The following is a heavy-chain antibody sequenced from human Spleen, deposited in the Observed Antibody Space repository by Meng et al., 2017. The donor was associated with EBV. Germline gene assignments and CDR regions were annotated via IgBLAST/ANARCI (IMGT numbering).Heavy chain of an antibody. Sequence: QVQLQASGPGLVKPSGTLSLTCAASGGSISSSNWWSWVRQPPGKGLEWIGEIYPSGSTNYNPSLKSRVTISVDKSKNQFSLRLNSVTAADTAVYYCARAPNDGYHPLGYWGQGTLVTVSS. V-gene: IGHV4-4*02. CDR1: GGSISSSNW. J-gene: IGHJ4*02. CDR2: IYPSGST. CDR3: ARAPNDGYHPLGY. D-gene: IGHD5-24*01.